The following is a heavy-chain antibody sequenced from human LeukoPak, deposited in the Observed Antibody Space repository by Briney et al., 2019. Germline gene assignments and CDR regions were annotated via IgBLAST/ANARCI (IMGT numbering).Heavy chain of an antibody. CDR3: ASIAAPQGYYYYYMDV. Sequence: SVKVSCKASGGTFSSYAISWVRQAPGQGLEWMGGIIPIFGTANYAQKFQGRVTITTDESTSTAYMELSSLRSEDTAVYYCASIAAPQGYYYYYMDVWGKGTTVTVSS. D-gene: IGHD6-6*01. CDR2: IIPIFGTA. V-gene: IGHV1-69*05. J-gene: IGHJ6*03. CDR1: GGTFSSYA.